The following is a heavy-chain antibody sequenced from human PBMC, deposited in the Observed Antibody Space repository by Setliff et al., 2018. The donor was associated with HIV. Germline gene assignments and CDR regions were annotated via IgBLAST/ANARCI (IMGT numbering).Heavy chain of an antibody. CDR3: ATGRCSSDWIWGTFFDS. CDR2: IYSGGST. Sequence: SETLSLTCTVSGGSISSNGYSWGWIRQPPGKGLEWIGSIYSGGSTYYNPSLRSRVTISVDTSKNQFSLKLRSVTAADTAVYYCATGRCSSDWIWGTFFDSWGQGTLVTAPQ. CDR1: GGSISSNGYS. V-gene: IGHV4-39*01. D-gene: IGHD6-6*01. J-gene: IGHJ4*02.